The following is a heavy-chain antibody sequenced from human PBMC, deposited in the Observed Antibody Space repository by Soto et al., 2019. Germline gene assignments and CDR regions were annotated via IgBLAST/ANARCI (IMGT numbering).Heavy chain of an antibody. D-gene: IGHD3-3*01. CDR3: ARTSTFFGVVLPFDY. CDR2: INSDGSST. CDR1: GFTFSSYW. J-gene: IGHJ4*02. V-gene: IGHV3-74*01. Sequence: EVQLVESGGGLVQPGGSLRLSCAASGFTFSSYWMHWVRQAPGKGLVWVSRINSDGSSTSYADSVKGRFTISRDNAKNTLYLQMNSLRAEDTAVYYCARTSTFFGVVLPFDYWGQGTLVTVSS.